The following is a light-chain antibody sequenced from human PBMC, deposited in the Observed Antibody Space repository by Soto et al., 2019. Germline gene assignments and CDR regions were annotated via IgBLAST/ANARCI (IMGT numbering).Light chain of an antibody. CDR2: GAS. J-gene: IGKJ5*01. V-gene: IGKV3-15*01. CDR3: QQYHIWYT. CDR1: QSLNSN. Sequence: MTQSPVILSVSPGERATVSCRASQSLNSNLAWYQQKPGQAPRLLIIGASTRSTGVPARFSASGSGTDFTLTISGLQSEDFAVYYCQQYHIWYTLGQGTRLEIK.